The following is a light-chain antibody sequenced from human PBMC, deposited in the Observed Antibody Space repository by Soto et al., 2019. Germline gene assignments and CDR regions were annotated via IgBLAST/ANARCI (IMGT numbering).Light chain of an antibody. J-gene: IGLJ2*01. Sequence: QSARTQPASVSGSPRQSITISCTGTSSDVGGYNYVSWYQQHPGKAPKLMIYDVSNRPSGVSNRFSGSKSGNTASLTISGLQAEDEADYYCSSYTSSSTLVVFGGGTKLTVL. CDR3: SSYTSSSTLVV. V-gene: IGLV2-14*01. CDR2: DVS. CDR1: SSDVGGYNY.